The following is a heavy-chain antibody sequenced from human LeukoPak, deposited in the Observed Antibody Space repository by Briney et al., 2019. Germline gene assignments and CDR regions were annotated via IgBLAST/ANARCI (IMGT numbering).Heavy chain of an antibody. V-gene: IGHV4-59*08. Sequence: SETLSLTCTVSGGSISGYFWNWIRQPPGKGLEWIGYIYYSGSTNYNPSLKSRVTISIDTSKNQFSLKLSSVTAADTAVYYCARHEGGDYGDYYFDYWGQGTLVSVSS. CDR1: GGSISGYF. D-gene: IGHD4-17*01. CDR2: IYYSGST. CDR3: ARHEGGDYGDYYFDY. J-gene: IGHJ4*02.